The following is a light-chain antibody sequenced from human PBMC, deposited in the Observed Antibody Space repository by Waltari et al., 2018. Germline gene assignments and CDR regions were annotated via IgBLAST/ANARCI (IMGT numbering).Light chain of an antibody. Sequence: EIVMKQSQATLSVSQGERATLSCRASQSVSRNLAWYQHKPGQAPRLLIYGASTSATGIPARFSGSGSGTEFTLTISILQSEDFAVYYCQQYNNWPPVTFGPGTKVDIK. V-gene: IGKV3-15*01. J-gene: IGKJ3*01. CDR3: QQYNNWPPVT. CDR1: QSVSRN. CDR2: GAS.